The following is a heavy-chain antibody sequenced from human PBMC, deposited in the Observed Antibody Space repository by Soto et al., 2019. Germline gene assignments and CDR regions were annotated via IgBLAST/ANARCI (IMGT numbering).Heavy chain of an antibody. V-gene: IGHV4-34*01. CDR2: INHSGRS. CDR1: REYFSSCF. CDR3: ARGGSSDFQVGFDI. Sequence: SETLSLTCAVSREYFSSCFCYWIRHSPGKGLEWIGEINHSGRSYYSPSLRSRVTMSIDMSRNQFSLKLNSVTAADTAVYYCARGGSSDFQVGFDIWGQGTMVTVSS. D-gene: IGHD6-19*01. J-gene: IGHJ3*02.